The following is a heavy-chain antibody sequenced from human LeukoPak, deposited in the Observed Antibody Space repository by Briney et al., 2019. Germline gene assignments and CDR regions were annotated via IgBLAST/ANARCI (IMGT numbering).Heavy chain of an antibody. J-gene: IGHJ6*02. Sequence: GGSLRLSCAASGFTFSSYAMSWVRQAPGKGLEWVSAISSSGGSTYYADSVKGRFTISRDNSKNTLYLQMNSLRAEDTAVYYCAKEVLGYSSTYYYGMDVWGQGTTVTVSS. CDR1: GFTFSSYA. CDR2: ISSSGGST. D-gene: IGHD6-13*01. V-gene: IGHV3-23*01. CDR3: AKEVLGYSSTYYYGMDV.